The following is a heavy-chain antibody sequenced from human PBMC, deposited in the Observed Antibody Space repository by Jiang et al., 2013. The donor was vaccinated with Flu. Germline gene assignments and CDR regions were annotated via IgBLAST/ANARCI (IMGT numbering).Heavy chain of an antibody. CDR3: ARFGQRGVSPYYGMGV. V-gene: IGHV4-30-4*01. CDR2: IYYSGST. CDR1: GGSISSGDYY. Sequence: GSGLVKPSQTLSLTCTVSGGSISSGDYYWSWIRQPPGKGLEWIGYIYYSGSTYYNPSLKSRVTISVDTSKNQFSLKLSSVTAADTAVYYCARFGQRGVSPYYGMGVWGQGTTVTVSS. D-gene: IGHD3-10*01. J-gene: IGHJ6*02.